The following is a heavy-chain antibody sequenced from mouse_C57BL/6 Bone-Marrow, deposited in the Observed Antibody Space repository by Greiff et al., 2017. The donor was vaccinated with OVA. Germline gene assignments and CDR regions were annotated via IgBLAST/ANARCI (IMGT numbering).Heavy chain of an antibody. CDR2: IDPENGDT. Sequence: DVQLQESGAELVRPGASVKLSCTASGFNIKDDYMHWVKQRPEQGLAWIGWIDPENGDTEYDSKFQGKATITVDTSSNTAYLQRSILTSEDTAVYYCTTGGSNYVRFAYWGQGTLVTVSA. D-gene: IGHD2-5*01. CDR3: TTGGSNYVRFAY. V-gene: IGHV14-4*01. CDR1: GFNIKDDY. J-gene: IGHJ3*01.